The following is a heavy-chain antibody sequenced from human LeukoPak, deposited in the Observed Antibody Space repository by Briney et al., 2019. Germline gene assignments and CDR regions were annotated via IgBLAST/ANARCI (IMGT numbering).Heavy chain of an antibody. Sequence: PGGSLRLSCAASGFTVSSNYMSWAPRPPGKGLEWVSVIYSGGSTYYADSVKGRFTISRDNSKNTLYLQMNSLRAEDTAVYYCARYYGSGSTSFDYWGQGTLVTVSS. CDR1: GFTVSSNY. CDR2: IYSGGST. J-gene: IGHJ4*02. CDR3: ARYYGSGSTSFDY. V-gene: IGHV3-53*01. D-gene: IGHD3-10*01.